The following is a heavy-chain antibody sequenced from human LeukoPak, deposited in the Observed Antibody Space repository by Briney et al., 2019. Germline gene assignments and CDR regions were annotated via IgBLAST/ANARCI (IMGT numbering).Heavy chain of an antibody. J-gene: IGHJ4*02. CDR1: GYTFTGYY. D-gene: IGHD6-19*01. CDR2: ISAYNGNT. CDR3: ATTTATSGSSLY. V-gene: IGHV1-18*04. Sequence: ASVKVSCKASGYTFTGYYMHWVRQAPGQGLEWMGWISAYNGNTNYAQKLQGRVTMTTDTSTSTAYMELRSLRSDDTAVYYCATTTATSGSSLYWGQGTLVNVAS.